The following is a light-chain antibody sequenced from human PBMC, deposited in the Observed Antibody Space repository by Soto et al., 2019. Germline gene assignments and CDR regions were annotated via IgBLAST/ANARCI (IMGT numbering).Light chain of an antibody. CDR3: QSYDSSVSKVV. CDR1: SSNIGAGYD. J-gene: IGLJ2*01. Sequence: QSVLTQPPSVSGAPGQRVTIPCTGSSSNIGAGYDVHWYQQLPGTAPKLLIYGNSNRPSGVPDRFSGSKSGTSASLAITGLQAEDEADYYCQSYDSSVSKVVFGGGTKVTVL. V-gene: IGLV1-40*01. CDR2: GNS.